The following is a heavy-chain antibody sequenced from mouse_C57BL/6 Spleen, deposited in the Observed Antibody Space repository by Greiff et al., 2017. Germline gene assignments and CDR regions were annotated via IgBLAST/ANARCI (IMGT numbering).Heavy chain of an antibody. J-gene: IGHJ2*01. CDR2: IDPETGGT. V-gene: IGHV1-15*01. CDR1: GYTFTDYE. Sequence: QVQLQQSGAELVRPGASVTLSCKASGYTFTDYEMHWVKQTPVHGLEWIGAIDPETGGTAYNQKFKGKAILTADKSSSTAYMELRSLTSEDSAVYYCTRRGYDGGYYFDYWGKGTTLTVSS. D-gene: IGHD2-3*01. CDR3: TRRGYDGGYYFDY.